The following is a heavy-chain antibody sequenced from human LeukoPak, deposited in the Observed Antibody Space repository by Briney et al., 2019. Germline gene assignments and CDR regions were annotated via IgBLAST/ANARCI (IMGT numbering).Heavy chain of an antibody. Sequence: SETLSLTCTVSGGSIRSYYWNWIRQSPGKGLEWIGYISYSGSTFSNPSLQSRVTISVDTSKSQFSLQLSSVTAADTAVYYCARSDGVGAGYYYYGVDVWGLGTTVTVSS. CDR1: GGSIRSYY. D-gene: IGHD1-26*01. V-gene: IGHV4-59*01. J-gene: IGHJ6*02. CDR3: ARSDGVGAGYYYYGVDV. CDR2: ISYSGST.